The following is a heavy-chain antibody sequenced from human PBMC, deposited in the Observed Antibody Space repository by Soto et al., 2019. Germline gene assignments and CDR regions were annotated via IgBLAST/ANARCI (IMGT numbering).Heavy chain of an antibody. CDR1: GFSLTTDRVG. Sequence: QITLKESGPTLVKPTQTLTLTCTFSGFSLTTDRVGVGWIRQPPGEALEWLAVIYWDDTKTYRPSLESRLTITKDTSKNQVALTMTNMYPVDTATYYCAHAYGGRSLYWGQGTLVTVSS. D-gene: IGHD1-26*01. J-gene: IGHJ4*02. V-gene: IGHV2-5*02. CDR2: IYWDDTK. CDR3: AHAYGGRSLY.